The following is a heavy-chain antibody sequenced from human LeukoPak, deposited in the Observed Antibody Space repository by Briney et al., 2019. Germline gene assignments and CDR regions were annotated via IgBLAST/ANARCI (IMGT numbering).Heavy chain of an antibody. V-gene: IGHV3-9*01. CDR2: ISWNSGSI. CDR3: AKAIEWELRNYFDY. Sequence: PGGSLRLSCAASGFTFDDYAMHWVRQAPGKGLEWVSGISWNSGSIGYADSVKGRFTISRDNAKNSLYLQMNSLRAEDTALYYCAKAIEWELRNYFDYWGQGTLVTVSS. J-gene: IGHJ4*02. D-gene: IGHD1-26*01. CDR1: GFTFDDYA.